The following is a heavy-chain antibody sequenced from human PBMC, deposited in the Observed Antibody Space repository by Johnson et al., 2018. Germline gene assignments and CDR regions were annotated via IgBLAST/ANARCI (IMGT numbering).Heavy chain of an antibody. CDR3: ARDGRYYGFWSGESVDYYYMDV. J-gene: IGHJ6*03. D-gene: IGHD3-3*01. V-gene: IGHV3-7*01. CDR2: IKQDGSEK. Sequence: VQLVESGGGLVQPGGSLRLSCAASGFTFSSYWMSWVLQAPGKGLEWVANIKQDGSEKYYVDSVKGRFTISRDNAKNSLYLKMNSLRAEDTAVYYCARDGRYYGFWSGESVDYYYMDVWGKGTTVTVSS. CDR1: GFTFSSYW.